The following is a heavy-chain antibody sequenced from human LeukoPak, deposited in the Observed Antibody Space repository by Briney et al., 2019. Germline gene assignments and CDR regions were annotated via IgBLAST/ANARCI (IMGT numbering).Heavy chain of an antibody. CDR2: IYHSGST. CDR1: GGSISSNNYF. V-gene: IGHV4-30-2*01. J-gene: IGHJ4*02. D-gene: IGHD5-18*01. Sequence: SETLSLTCTVSGGSISSNNYFWNWIRQPPGKGLEWIGYIYHSGSTYYNPSLKSRVTISVDTSKNQFSLKLSSVTAADTAVYYCARTTPRGYSYGYDYWGQGTLVTVSS. CDR3: ARTTPRGYSYGYDY.